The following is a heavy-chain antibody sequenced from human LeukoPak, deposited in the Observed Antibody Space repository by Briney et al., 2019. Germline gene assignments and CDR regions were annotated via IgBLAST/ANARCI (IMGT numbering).Heavy chain of an antibody. CDR2: IYYSGST. CDR1: GGSISSYY. D-gene: IGHD3-22*01. J-gene: IGHJ2*01. CDR3: ARGYYYDSSGYYHVGYFDL. V-gene: IGHV4-59*01. Sequence: SETLSLTCTVSGGSISSYYWSWIRRPPGKGLEWIGYIYYSGSTNYDPSLKSRVTISVDTSKNQFSLKLSSVTAADTAVYYSARGYYYDSSGYYHVGYFDLWGRGTLVTVSS.